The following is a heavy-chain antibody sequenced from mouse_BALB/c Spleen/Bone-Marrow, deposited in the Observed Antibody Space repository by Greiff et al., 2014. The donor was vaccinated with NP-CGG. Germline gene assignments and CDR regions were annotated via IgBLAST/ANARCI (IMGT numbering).Heavy chain of an antibody. D-gene: IGHD1-1*01. CDR2: INPSNGGT. CDR3: TRRSCYSTWFKY. J-gene: IGHJ3*01. Sequence: QVQLKQSRAELVTPCASGKLSCKASGYTFTSYYMYWVKQRPGQGLERIGEINPSNGGTNFNEKFKSKATVTVDKSSSSAYRQLSSLPSQESAVYYSTRRSCYSTWFKYGGQRILVAV. CDR1: GYTFTSYY. V-gene: IGHV1S16*01.